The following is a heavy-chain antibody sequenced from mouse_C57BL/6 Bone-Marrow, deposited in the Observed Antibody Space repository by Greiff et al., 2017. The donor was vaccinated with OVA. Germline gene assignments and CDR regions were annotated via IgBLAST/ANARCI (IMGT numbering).Heavy chain of an antibody. CDR1: GFTFSDFY. D-gene: IGHD2-3*01. CDR3: ARGIYDGYSYYAMDY. CDR2: SRNKANDYTT. V-gene: IGHV7-1*01. J-gene: IGHJ4*01. Sequence: EVKVVESGGGLVQSGRSLRLSCATSGFTFSDFYMEWVRQAPGKGLEWIAASRNKANDYTTEYSASVKGRFIVSRDTSQSILYLQMNALRAEDTAIYYCARGIYDGYSYYAMDYWGQGTSVTVSS.